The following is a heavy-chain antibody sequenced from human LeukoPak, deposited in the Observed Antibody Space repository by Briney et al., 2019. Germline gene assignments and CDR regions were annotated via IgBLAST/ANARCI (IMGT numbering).Heavy chain of an antibody. Sequence: PGGSLRLSCAASGFTLSSYAMSWVRQAPGTGLEWVSVISGSGSSTYYADSVKGRFTISRDNSKNTLYLQINSLRAEDTAVYYCAKSPLRFLEWPDAFDIWGQGTMVTVSS. J-gene: IGHJ3*02. CDR1: GFTLSSYA. D-gene: IGHD3-3*01. CDR2: ISGSGSST. CDR3: AKSPLRFLEWPDAFDI. V-gene: IGHV3-23*01.